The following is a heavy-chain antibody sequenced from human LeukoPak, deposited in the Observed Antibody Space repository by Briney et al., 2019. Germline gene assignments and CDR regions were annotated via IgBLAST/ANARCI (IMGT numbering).Heavy chain of an antibody. J-gene: IGHJ4*02. CDR3: AKGQQRYYYDSSGYTFDY. D-gene: IGHD3-22*01. CDR1: GFTFDDYA. V-gene: IGHV3-43*02. Sequence: GGSLRLSCAASGFTFDDYAMHWVRHAPGKGLEWVSLISGGGGSTYYADSVKGRFTISRDNSKNSLYLQMNSLRTEDTALYYCAKGQQRYYYDSSGYTFDYWGQGTLVTVSS. CDR2: ISGGGGST.